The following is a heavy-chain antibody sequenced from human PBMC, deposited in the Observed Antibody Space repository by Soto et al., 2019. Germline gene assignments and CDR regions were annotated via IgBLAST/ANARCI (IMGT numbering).Heavy chain of an antibody. D-gene: IGHD1-1*01. Sequence: GGSLRLSCAASVFTFSNYGMSFVRQAPGEGLEWVAGIPVIGERRYYADSVRRRFTISRDNAKNTLYLQMNSLRVEDAAVYFCAREGDRYGTVCFDICGPGTLVPVSS. CDR1: VFTFSNYG. CDR2: IPVIGERR. CDR3: AREGDRYGTVCFDI. J-gene: IGHJ4*02. V-gene: IGHV3-23*01.